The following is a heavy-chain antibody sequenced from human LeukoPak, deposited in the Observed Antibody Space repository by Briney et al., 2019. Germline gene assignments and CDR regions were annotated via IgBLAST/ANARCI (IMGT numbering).Heavy chain of an antibody. CDR2: VSGSGGST. CDR3: AKDRASGSYSDY. V-gene: IGHV3-23*01. CDR1: GFTFSDYY. J-gene: IGHJ4*02. Sequence: KTGGSLRLSCAASGFTFSDYYMSWIRQAPGKGLEWVSAVSGSGGSTYYADSVKGRFTISRDNSKNTLYLQMNSLRAEDTAVYYCAKDRASGSYSDYWGQGTLVTVSS. D-gene: IGHD1-26*01.